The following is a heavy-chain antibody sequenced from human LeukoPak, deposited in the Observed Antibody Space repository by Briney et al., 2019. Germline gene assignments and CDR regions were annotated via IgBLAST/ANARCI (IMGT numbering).Heavy chain of an antibody. CDR2: IYGDGSGT. CDR3: AREPLKYFDSYYGLDV. V-gene: IGHV3-74*01. J-gene: IGHJ6*02. Sequence: PGGSLRLSCVVSGFTFRDYWMHWVRQAPGKGLVWVSRIYGDGSGTAYADSVKGRFTISRDNAKNTLYLHVNSLRAEDTAVYYCAREPLKYFDSYYGLDVWGQGTTVTVSS. D-gene: IGHD3-9*01. CDR1: GFTFRDYW.